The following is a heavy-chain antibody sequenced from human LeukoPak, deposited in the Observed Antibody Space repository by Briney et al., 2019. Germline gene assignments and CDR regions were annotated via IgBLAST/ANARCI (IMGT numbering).Heavy chain of an antibody. Sequence: SETLSLTCTVSGGSISSTGYYWGWIRQPPGKGLEWIGSISYSGSTYHNPSLKSRVTLSVDTSNNQFSLKLSSVTAADTAVYYCAKYQTRTMFDPWGQGTLVTVSS. CDR2: ISYSGST. CDR3: AKYQTRTMFDP. D-gene: IGHD2-2*01. J-gene: IGHJ5*02. CDR1: GGSISSTGYY. V-gene: IGHV4-39*01.